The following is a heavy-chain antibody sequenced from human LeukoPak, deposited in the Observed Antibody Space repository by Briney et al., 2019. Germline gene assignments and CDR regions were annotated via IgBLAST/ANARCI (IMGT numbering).Heavy chain of an antibody. CDR1: GFTLSSYS. Sequence: GGSLRLSCAASGFTLSSYSMNWVRQAPGKGLEWVSSISSSSSYIYYADSVKGRFTISRDNAKNSLYLQMNSLRAEDTAVYYCARDHHAAGIAVADPDDYWGQGTLVTVSS. V-gene: IGHV3-21*01. CDR2: ISSSSSYI. J-gene: IGHJ4*02. CDR3: ARDHHAAGIAVADPDDY. D-gene: IGHD6-19*01.